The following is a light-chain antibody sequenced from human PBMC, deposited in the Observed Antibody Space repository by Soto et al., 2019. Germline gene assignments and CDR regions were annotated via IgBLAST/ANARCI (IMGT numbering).Light chain of an antibody. J-gene: IGKJ1*01. CDR2: KKS. Sequence: IQMSQSPSTLSASMGGTVTITCRASESIGRWLAWYQLKPGKVPRLLIYKKSNLESGVPPRFSGSGSGTEFTLTISSLQPDDVATYYCQQYDVNSSFGQGTKVELK. CDR1: ESIGRW. V-gene: IGKV1-5*03. CDR3: QQYDVNSS.